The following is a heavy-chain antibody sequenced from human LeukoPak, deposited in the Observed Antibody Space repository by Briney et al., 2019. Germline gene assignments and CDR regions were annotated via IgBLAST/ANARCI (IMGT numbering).Heavy chain of an antibody. CDR1: GFTFSDYY. Sequence: GGSLRLSCAASGFTFSDYYMSWIRQAPGKGLEWVSYITSSSYTNYADSVKGRFTISRDDAKNSLYLQMNSLRPEDTAVYYCARDAGGYYPDYWGQGTLVTVSS. CDR2: ITSSSYT. D-gene: IGHD3-22*01. V-gene: IGHV3-11*06. CDR3: ARDAGGYYPDY. J-gene: IGHJ4*02.